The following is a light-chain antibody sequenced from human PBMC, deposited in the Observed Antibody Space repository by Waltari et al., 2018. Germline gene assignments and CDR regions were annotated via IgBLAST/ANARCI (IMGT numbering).Light chain of an antibody. Sequence: QSALTQPASVSGSPGQSNPISCTGTSSDVGAYYYVPWYQQHPGKAPKLIIYDVTSRPSGVSDRFSGSKSGNTASLTISGLQAEDEADYYCSSYTKSSTWVFGGGTRLTVL. CDR1: SSDVGAYYY. CDR2: DVT. CDR3: SSYTKSSTWV. V-gene: IGLV2-14*03. J-gene: IGLJ3*02.